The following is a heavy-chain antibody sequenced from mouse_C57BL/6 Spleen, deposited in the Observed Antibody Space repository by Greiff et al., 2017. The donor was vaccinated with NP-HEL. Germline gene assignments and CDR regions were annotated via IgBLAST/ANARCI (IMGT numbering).Heavy chain of an antibody. Sequence: EVMLVESGGGLVKPGGSLKLSCAASGFTFSDYGMHWVRQAPEKGLEWVAYISSGSSTIYYADTVKGRFTISRDNAKNTLFLQMTSLRSEDTAMYYCARPGGTMGYDYDSHWYFDVWGTGTTVTVSS. CDR1: GFTFSDYG. J-gene: IGHJ1*03. CDR2: ISSGSSTI. CDR3: ARPGGTMGYDYDSHWYFDV. V-gene: IGHV5-17*01. D-gene: IGHD2-4*01.